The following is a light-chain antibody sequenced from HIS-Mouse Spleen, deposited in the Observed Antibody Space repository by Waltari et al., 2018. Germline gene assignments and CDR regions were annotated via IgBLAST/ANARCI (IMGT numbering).Light chain of an antibody. J-gene: IGLJ2*01. Sequence: SYELTQPPSVSVSPGQTARITCSGDALPKKYAYWYQQKSGQAPVLVIYEDSKRPSGIPERFSGSSSGTMATLTISGAQLEDEADYYCYSTDSSGNHRVFGGETKLTVL. CDR1: ALPKKY. CDR3: YSTDSSGNHRV. CDR2: EDS. V-gene: IGLV3-10*01.